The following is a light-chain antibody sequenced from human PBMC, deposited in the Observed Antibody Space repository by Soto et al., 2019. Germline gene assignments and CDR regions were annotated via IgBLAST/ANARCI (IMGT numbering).Light chain of an antibody. J-gene: IGKJ2*03. CDR3: QQYGSSPYS. V-gene: IGKV3-20*01. CDR2: GAS. Sequence: EIVLTQSPGTLSLSPGERATLSCRASQSVSSIYLAWYQQKPGQPPRLLIYGASSRATGIPDRFSGSVSGTDFTLTVSRLEPEDFAVYYCQQYGSSPYSFGQGTKLEIK. CDR1: QSVSSIY.